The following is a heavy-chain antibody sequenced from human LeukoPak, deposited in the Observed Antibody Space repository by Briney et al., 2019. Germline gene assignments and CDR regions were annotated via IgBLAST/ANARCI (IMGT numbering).Heavy chain of an antibody. CDR3: ARLYDY. CDR1: GGSISSSNNY. CDR2: IYYSGST. Sequence: MPSETLSLTCTVSGGSISSSNNYWGWIRQPPGKGLEWIGSIYYSGSTYYNPSLKSRVTISVDTSKNQFSLKLRSVTAADTAVYYCARLYDYWGQGTLVTVSS. J-gene: IGHJ4*02. V-gene: IGHV4-39*01.